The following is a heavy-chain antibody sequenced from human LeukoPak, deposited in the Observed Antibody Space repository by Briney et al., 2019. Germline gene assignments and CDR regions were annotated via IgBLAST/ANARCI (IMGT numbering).Heavy chain of an antibody. CDR3: ASTTGTVTTGPAYYMDV. J-gene: IGHJ6*03. CDR2: IIPIFGTA. V-gene: IGHV1-69*13. CDR1: GYTFSNYN. D-gene: IGHD4-11*01. Sequence: ASVKVSCKASGYTFSNYNISWVRQAPGQGLEWIGGIIPIFGTANYAQKFQGRVTITADESTSTAYMELSSLRSEDTAVYYCASTTGTVTTGPAYYMDVWGKGTTVTVSS.